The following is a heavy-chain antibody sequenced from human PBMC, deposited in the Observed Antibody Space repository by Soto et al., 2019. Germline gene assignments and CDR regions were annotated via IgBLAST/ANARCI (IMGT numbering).Heavy chain of an antibody. Sequence: SETLSLTCAVSGGSISSSNWWSWVRQPPGKGLEWIGEIYHSGSTDYNPSLKSRVTISVDKSKNQFSLKLSSVTAADTAVYYCARRGRLAAAGTGYGMDVWGQGTTVTVSS. V-gene: IGHV4-4*02. J-gene: IGHJ6*02. D-gene: IGHD6-13*01. CDR3: ARRGRLAAAGTGYGMDV. CDR1: GGSISSSNW. CDR2: IYHSGST.